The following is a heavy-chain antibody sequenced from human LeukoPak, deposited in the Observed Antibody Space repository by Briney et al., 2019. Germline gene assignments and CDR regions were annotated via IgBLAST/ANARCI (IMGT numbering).Heavy chain of an antibody. D-gene: IGHD3-22*01. CDR2: IDPADSET. CDR1: GYSFTSFW. V-gene: IGHV5-51*01. Sequence: GESLKISCKGSGYSFTSFWIGWVRQMPGKGLEWMGIIDPADSETRYSPSSQGQVTISADKSSRTAYLQWSSLKASDTALYYCARLNYYDSSAYFWASFDYWGQGTLVTVSS. CDR3: ARLNYYDSSAYFWASFDY. J-gene: IGHJ4*02.